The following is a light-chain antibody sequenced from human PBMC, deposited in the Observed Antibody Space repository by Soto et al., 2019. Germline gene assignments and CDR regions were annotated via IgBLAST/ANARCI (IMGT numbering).Light chain of an antibody. V-gene: IGLV2-14*01. CDR2: EAS. CDR1: SSDIGNYDF. J-gene: IGLJ2*01. CDR3: SSFTTSTSFIL. Sequence: QSALTQPASVSGSPGQSITISCTGTSSDIGNYDFVSWYQQVPGTAPKAMIYEASSRPSGVSNRFSGSKSGNTASLTISGLQAEDEAYYYCSSFTTSTSFILFGGGTKVTVL.